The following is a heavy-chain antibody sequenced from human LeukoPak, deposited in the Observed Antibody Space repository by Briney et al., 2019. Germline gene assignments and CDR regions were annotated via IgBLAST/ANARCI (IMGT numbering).Heavy chain of an antibody. CDR3: ANDEYIYSYALDV. CDR2: ITGDGGTT. Sequence: HPGGSLRLSCAASGFTFEDFSMHWVRQAPGKGLEWLSLITGDGGTTYYTDSVKGRFTVSRDNSRNSLYLQMNSLNTGDSAVYYCANDEYIYSYALDVWGQGTTVIVSS. CDR1: GFTFEDFS. D-gene: IGHD3-16*01. J-gene: IGHJ6*02. V-gene: IGHV3-43*02.